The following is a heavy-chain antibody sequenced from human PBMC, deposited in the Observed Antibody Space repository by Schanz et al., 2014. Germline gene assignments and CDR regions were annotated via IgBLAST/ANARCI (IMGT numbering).Heavy chain of an antibody. Sequence: QLVESGGGVVQPGGSLRLSCAVSGFTVNTNYMSWVRQAPGKGLEWISSMYINSGSTQYADSVKGRFIISRDSSKNTLFLQMNSLRAEDTAVYFCARDGGRDGYNLAFDVWGQGTLVTVSS. D-gene: IGHD5-12*01. J-gene: IGHJ3*01. CDR3: ARDGGRDGYNLAFDV. V-gene: IGHV3-53*01. CDR1: GFTVNTNY. CDR2: MYINSGST.